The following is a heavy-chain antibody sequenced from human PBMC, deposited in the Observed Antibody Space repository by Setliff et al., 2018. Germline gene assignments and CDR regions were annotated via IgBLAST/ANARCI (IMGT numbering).Heavy chain of an antibody. V-gene: IGHV3-9*01. CDR3: AKDGDYNFWSGYFRAYYYYYYMDV. J-gene: IGHJ6*03. CDR1: GFSFDDYA. Sequence: PGGSLRLSCAASGFSFDDYAMHWVRQAPGKGLEWVSGISWNSDTIGYADSVKGRFTISRDNAKKSLYLQMNSLRAEDTAVYYCAKDGDYNFWSGYFRAYYYYYYMDVWGKGTTVTVSS. D-gene: IGHD3-3*01. CDR2: ISWNSDTI.